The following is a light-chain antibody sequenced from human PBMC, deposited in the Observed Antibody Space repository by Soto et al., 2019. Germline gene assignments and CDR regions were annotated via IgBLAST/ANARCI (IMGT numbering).Light chain of an antibody. CDR1: QSISSY. J-gene: IGKJ4*01. V-gene: IGKV1-39*01. CDR2: AAS. CDR3: QQSYSTPAPGT. Sequence: DIQMTQSPSSLSASVGDRVTITCRASQSISSYLNWYQQKPGKAPTLLIYAASSLQSGVPSRFSGSGSGTDFTLTISSLQPEDFATYYCQQSYSTPAPGTFGGGTKVEIK.